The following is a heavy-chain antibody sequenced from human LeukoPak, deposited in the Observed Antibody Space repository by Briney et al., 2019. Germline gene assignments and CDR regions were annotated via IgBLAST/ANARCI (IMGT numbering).Heavy chain of an antibody. CDR1: GFTFSSYA. V-gene: IGHV3-23*01. Sequence: RGSLRLSCAASGFTFSSYAMSWVRQAPGKGLEWVSAISGSGGSTYYADSVKGRFTISRDNSKNTLYLQMNSLRAEDTAVYYCAKVLTPYYYDSSGYRWGQGTLVTVSS. J-gene: IGHJ5*02. D-gene: IGHD3-22*01. CDR3: AKVLTPYYYDSSGYR. CDR2: ISGSGGST.